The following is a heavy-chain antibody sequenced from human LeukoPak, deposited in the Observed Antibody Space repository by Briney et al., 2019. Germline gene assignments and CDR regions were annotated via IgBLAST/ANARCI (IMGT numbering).Heavy chain of an antibody. Sequence: GRSLRLSCAASGFTFSSYGMHWVRQAPGKGLEWVSAISGSGGSTYYADSVKGRFTISRDNSKNTLYLQMNSLRAEDTAVYYCAKSADYDILTGYYDYWGQGTLVTVSS. CDR1: GFTFSSYG. CDR2: ISGSGGST. D-gene: IGHD3-9*01. J-gene: IGHJ4*02. V-gene: IGHV3-23*01. CDR3: AKSADYDILTGYYDY.